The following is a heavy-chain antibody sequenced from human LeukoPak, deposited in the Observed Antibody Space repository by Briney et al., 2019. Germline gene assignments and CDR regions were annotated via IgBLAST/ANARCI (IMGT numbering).Heavy chain of an antibody. J-gene: IGHJ4*02. D-gene: IGHD1-26*01. Sequence: GGSLRLSCATSGFTFSSYSMNWVRQAPGKALEWVSSISSSSLYIYYADSVRGRFTISRGNAKSSLYLQMNSLRAEDTAVYYCASEQGGNYYRPFDSWGQGTLVTVSS. V-gene: IGHV3-21*01. CDR3: ASEQGGNYYRPFDS. CDR1: GFTFSSYS. CDR2: ISSSSLYI.